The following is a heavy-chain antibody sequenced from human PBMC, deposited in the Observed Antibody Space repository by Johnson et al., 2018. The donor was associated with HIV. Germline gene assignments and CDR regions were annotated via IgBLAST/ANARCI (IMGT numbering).Heavy chain of an antibody. J-gene: IGHJ3*02. Sequence: VQLVESRGVLVQPGGSLRLSCAASGFTVSSNEMSWVRQAPGKGLEWVSSISGGSTYYADSRKGRFTISRDNSKNTLHLQMNSLRAEDTAVYYCARGGHCGGDWAGSKPGLGIWGQGTRGTVS. CDR1: GFTVSSNE. D-gene: IGHD2-21*01. CDR2: ISGGST. V-gene: IGHV3-38-3*01. CDR3: ARGGHCGGDWAGSKPGLGI.